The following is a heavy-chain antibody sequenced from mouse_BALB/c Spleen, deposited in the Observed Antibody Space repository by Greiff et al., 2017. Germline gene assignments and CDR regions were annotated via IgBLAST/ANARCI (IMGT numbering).Heavy chain of an antibody. V-gene: IGHV1S34*01. CDR3: ARDRYDDYYAMDY. D-gene: IGHD2-14*01. CDR2: ISCYKGAT. CDR1: GYSFTGYY. Sequence: LVKPGASVKISCKASGYSFTGYYMHWVKQSHGKSLEWIGYISCYKGATSYNQKFKGKATFTVDTSSSTTYMQFNSLTSEDSAVYYCARDRYDDYYAMDYWGQGTSVTVSS. J-gene: IGHJ4*01.